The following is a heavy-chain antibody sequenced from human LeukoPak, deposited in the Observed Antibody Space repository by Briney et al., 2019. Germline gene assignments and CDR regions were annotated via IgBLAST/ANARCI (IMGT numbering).Heavy chain of an antibody. CDR2: IYYSGST. CDR1: GRSISSYY. Sequence: SETLSLTCTVSGRSISSYYWSWIRQRPGKGLEWNGYIYYSGSTNYNPSLKSRVTISVDTSKNQFSLKLSSVTAADTAVYYCARLVYGSGSYLYYFDYWGQGTLVTVSS. V-gene: IGHV4-59*08. CDR3: ARLVYGSGSYLYYFDY. D-gene: IGHD3-10*01. J-gene: IGHJ4*02.